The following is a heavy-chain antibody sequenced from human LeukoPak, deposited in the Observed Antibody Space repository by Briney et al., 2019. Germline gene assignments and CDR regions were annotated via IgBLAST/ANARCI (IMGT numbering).Heavy chain of an antibody. J-gene: IGHJ3*02. CDR3: ARVSASTWAFDI. CDR2: INQSGST. D-gene: IGHD5/OR15-5a*01. Sequence: SETLSLTCAVYGGSFSGYYWSWIRQPPGKGLEWIGEINQSGSTNYNPSLKSRVTISVDTSKNQFSLKLSSVTAADTAVYYCARVSASTWAFDIWGQGTMVTVSS. V-gene: IGHV4-34*01. CDR1: GGSFSGYY.